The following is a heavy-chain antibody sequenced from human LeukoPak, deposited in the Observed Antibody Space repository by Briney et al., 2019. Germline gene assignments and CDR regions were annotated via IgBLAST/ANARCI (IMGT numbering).Heavy chain of an antibody. D-gene: IGHD5-12*01. J-gene: IGHJ6*03. Sequence: GGSLRLSCAASGFTFSSYGMHWVRQAPGKGLEWVAVISYDGSNKYYADSVKGRFTISRDNSKNTLYLQMNSLRAEDTAVYYCAKDAGGGGYDGYYYYMDVWGKGTTVTVSS. V-gene: IGHV3-30*18. CDR1: GFTFSSYG. CDR2: ISYDGSNK. CDR3: AKDAGGGGYDGYYYYMDV.